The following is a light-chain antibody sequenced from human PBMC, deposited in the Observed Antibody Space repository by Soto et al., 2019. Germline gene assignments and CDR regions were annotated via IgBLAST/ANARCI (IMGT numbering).Light chain of an antibody. CDR1: HSISSW. V-gene: IGKV1-5*01. CDR2: YGS. J-gene: IGKJ1*01. CDR3: QQYSSYMWT. Sequence: DIQMTQSPSTLSASVGDRVTITCRASHSISSWLACYQQKPGNHPALLINYGSTFESGVIVSFCGSGSATEFTITTSSLQPADFATYYCQQYSSYMWTFGQGTKVDIK.